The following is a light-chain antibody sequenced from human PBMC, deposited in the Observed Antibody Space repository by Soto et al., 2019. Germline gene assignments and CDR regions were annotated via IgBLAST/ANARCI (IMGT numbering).Light chain of an antibody. CDR1: SSDVGRYNY. V-gene: IGLV2-14*01. Sequence: SALTQPASVSGSPGQSITISCTGTSSDVGRYNYVSWYQQYPGRAPKLIIYEVTNRPSGVSDRFSGSKSGNVASLTISGLQAADEADYYCGSYTYTYVRILGNGTKLTVL. CDR3: GSYTYTYVRI. CDR2: EVT. J-gene: IGLJ1*01.